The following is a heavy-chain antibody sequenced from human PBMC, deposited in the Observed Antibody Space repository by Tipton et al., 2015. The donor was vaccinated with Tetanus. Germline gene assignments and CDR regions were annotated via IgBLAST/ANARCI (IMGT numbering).Heavy chain of an antibody. D-gene: IGHD2-15*01. CDR3: ARQVVVVVAATYGWFDP. Sequence: TLSLTCTVSGGSISSSSYYWGWIRQPPGKGLEWIGTIYYSGSTYYNPSLKSRVTISVDTSKNQFSLKLSSVTAADMAVYYCARQVVVVVAATYGWFDPWGQGTLVTVSS. V-gene: IGHV4-39*01. CDR2: IYYSGST. CDR1: GGSISSSSYY. J-gene: IGHJ5*02.